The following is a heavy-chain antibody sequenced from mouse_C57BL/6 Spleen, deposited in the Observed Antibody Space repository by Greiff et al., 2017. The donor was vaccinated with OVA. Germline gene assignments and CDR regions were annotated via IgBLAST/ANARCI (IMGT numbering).Heavy chain of an antibody. D-gene: IGHD6-5*01. CDR1: GYTFTDYY. CDR2: INPYNGGT. CDR3: ARKAYDYDAMDY. J-gene: IGHJ4*01. Sequence: EVQLQQSGPVLVKPGASVKMSCKASGYTFTDYYMNWVKQSHGKSLEWIGVINPYNGGTSYNQKFKGKATLTVDKSSSTAYMELNSLTSEDSAVYYCARKAYDYDAMDYWGQGTSVTVSS. V-gene: IGHV1-19*01.